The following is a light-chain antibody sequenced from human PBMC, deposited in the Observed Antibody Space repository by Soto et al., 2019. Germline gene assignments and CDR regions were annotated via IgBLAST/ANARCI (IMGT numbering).Light chain of an antibody. CDR2: AAS. J-gene: IGKJ1*01. Sequence: DIQMTQSPSSLSASVGDRVTISCRASQGIIDYLAWYQQKPGKAPKLLIYAASTLQSGVPSRFSGSGAGTDFTLTISDLQPEDVATSFCQKYNSAPQTFGPVTKVEIK. CDR1: QGIIDY. CDR3: QKYNSAPQT. V-gene: IGKV1-27*01.